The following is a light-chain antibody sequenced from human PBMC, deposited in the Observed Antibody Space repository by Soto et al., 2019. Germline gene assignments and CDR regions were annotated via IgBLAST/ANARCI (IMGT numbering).Light chain of an antibody. CDR2: EDN. V-gene: IGLV1-51*02. CDR3: GAWDTSLSGGI. CDR1: SSNIGIDY. J-gene: IGLJ2*01. Sequence: QSVLTQPPSVSAAPGQKVTISCSGNSSNIGIDYVSWYQQLPGTAPKLLIYEDNKRPSGIPDRFSGSKSGTSATLDITGLQTGDEADYYCGAWDTSLSGGIFGGGTKLTVL.